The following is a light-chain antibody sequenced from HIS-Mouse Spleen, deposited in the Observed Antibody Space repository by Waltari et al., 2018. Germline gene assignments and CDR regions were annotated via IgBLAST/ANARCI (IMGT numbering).Light chain of an antibody. V-gene: IGLV3-10*01. CDR3: YSTDSSGNHRV. Sequence: SYELTQPPSVSVSPGQTARLTCPGDALPTKHAYWYQQKSGQAPVLVIYEDSKRPSGIPERFSGSSSGTMATLTISGAQVEDEADYYCYSTDSSGNHRVFGGGTKLTVL. J-gene: IGLJ2*01. CDR2: EDS. CDR1: ALPTKH.